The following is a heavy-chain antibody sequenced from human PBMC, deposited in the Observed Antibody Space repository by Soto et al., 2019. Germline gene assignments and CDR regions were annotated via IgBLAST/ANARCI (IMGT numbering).Heavy chain of an antibody. CDR3: AIDQVSYDFSSGNYMDF. J-gene: IGHJ6*03. V-gene: IGHV1-69*04. CDR1: GGTFSSYT. CDR2: IIPILGIA. D-gene: IGHD3-3*01. Sequence: SVKVSCKASGGTFSSYTISWVRQAPGQGLEWMGRIIPILGIANYAQKFQGRVTITADKSTSTAYMELSSLRSEDTAVYYCAIDQVSYDFSSGNYMDFFGKRTTVPVS.